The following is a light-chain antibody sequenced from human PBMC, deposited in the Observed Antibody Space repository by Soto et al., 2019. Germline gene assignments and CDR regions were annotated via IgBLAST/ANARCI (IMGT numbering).Light chain of an antibody. Sequence: QPVLTQSSSASASLGSSVKFTCTLSSGHSSYIIAWHQQQPGKAPRYLMKLEGSGSYNKGSGVPDRFSGSSSGADRYLTIFNLQFEDEADYYCETWDSNSWVFGGGTKLTVL. CDR2: LEGSGSY. J-gene: IGLJ3*02. CDR1: SGHSSYI. V-gene: IGLV4-60*02. CDR3: ETWDSNSWV.